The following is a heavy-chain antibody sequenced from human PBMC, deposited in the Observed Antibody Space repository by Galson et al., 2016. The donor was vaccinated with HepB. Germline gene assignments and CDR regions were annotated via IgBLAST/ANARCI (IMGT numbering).Heavy chain of an antibody. CDR1: GFIFSDHA. V-gene: IGHV3-9*01. CDR3: AKENRKDSSSWYGGMDV. J-gene: IGHJ6*02. CDR2: INWISGNI. Sequence: SLRLSCAASGFIFSDHAMNWVRHVPGKGLEWVAGINWISGNIGYADSVTGRFTISRDNAENSLYLQMNTLRPEDTGLYYCAKENRKDSSSWYGGMDVWGQGTTVIVSS. D-gene: IGHD6-13*01.